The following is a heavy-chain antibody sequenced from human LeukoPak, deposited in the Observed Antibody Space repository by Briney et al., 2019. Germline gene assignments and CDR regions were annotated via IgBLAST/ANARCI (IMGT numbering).Heavy chain of an antibody. Sequence: PGGSLRLSCAASGFTFSSYWMSWVRQAPGKGLEWVANIKKDGSEKYYVDSVKGRFTISRDNAKNSLYLQMNSLRAEDTAVYYCAREHSSGWYKSKRMGNWFDPWGQGTLVTVSS. CDR3: AREHSSGWYKSKRMGNWFDP. J-gene: IGHJ5*02. CDR2: IKKDGSEK. CDR1: GFTFSSYW. D-gene: IGHD6-19*01. V-gene: IGHV3-7*01.